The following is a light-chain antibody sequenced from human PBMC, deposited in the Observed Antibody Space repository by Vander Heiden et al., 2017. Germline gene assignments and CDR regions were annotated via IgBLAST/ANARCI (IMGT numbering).Light chain of an antibody. J-gene: IGLJ2*01. V-gene: IGLV3-1*01. CDR1: KLGDKY. Sequence: SYALTHPPPVSVSPGQTASITCSGDKLGDKYACWYQQKPGQSPVLVIYQDSKRPSGIPERFSGSNSGNTATLTISGTQAMDEADYYCQAWDSSSHVVFGGGTKLTVL. CDR3: QAWDSSSHVV. CDR2: QDS.